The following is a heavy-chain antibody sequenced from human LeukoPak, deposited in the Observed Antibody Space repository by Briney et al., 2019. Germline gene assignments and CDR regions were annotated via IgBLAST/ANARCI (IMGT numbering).Heavy chain of an antibody. CDR1: VYTFTTYS. D-gene: IGHD6-19*01. CDR3: SRERARPVTGTWLEYDF. J-gene: IGHJ4*02. CDR2: ISGYTGDT. Sequence: ASVTVSFMSSVYTFTTYSISWVRQAPGQGLEWMGWISGYTGDTNYTQKFQDRVTMTTDTSTSTAYMELRSLRSDDTGVYFCSRERARPVTGTWLEYDFWGQGTLVTVSS. V-gene: IGHV1-18*01.